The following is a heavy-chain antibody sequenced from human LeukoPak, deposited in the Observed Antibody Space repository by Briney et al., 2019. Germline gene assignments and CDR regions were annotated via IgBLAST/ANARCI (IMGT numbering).Heavy chain of an antibody. D-gene: IGHD3-9*01. CDR3: ARAYYDILTGYRDDAFDI. CDR1: GFTFGDYA. J-gene: IGHJ3*02. V-gene: IGHV3-20*04. Sequence: PGRSLRLSCTASGFTFGDYAMSWVRQAPGKGLEWVSGINWNGGSTGYADSVKGRFTISRDNAKNSLYLQMNSLRAEDTALYYCARAYYDILTGYRDDAFDIWGQGTMVTVSS. CDR2: INWNGGST.